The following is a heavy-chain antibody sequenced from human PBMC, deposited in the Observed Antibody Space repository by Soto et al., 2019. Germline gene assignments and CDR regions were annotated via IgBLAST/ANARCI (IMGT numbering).Heavy chain of an antibody. Sequence: QVQLVQSGAEVKRPGASVKVSCKASGYTFTSYGISWVRQAPGQGLEWMGWISAYKGNTIYAQKLPSRTTMTTHTSTSTAHMQLLSPRSDATAVYYCARREDVLLFDYWGQGTLVTVSS. D-gene: IGHD3-10*01. CDR3: ARREDVLLFDY. J-gene: IGHJ4*02. CDR1: GYTFTSYG. CDR2: ISAYKGNT. V-gene: IGHV1-18*01.